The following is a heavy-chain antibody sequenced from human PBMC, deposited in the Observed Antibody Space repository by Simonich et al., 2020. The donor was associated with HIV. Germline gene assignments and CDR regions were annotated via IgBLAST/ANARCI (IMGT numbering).Heavy chain of an antibody. CDR1: GFTFDDYA. CDR2: MSWNSGSI. D-gene: IGHD6-6*01. CDR3: AKDRYSSSSGSFDY. V-gene: IGHV3-9*03. Sequence: EVQLVESGGGLVQPGRSLRLSCAASGFTFDDYAMHWVRQAPGKGREWVLGMSWNSGSIGYADSVKGRFTISRDNAKNSLYLQMNSLRAEDMALYYCAKDRYSSSSGSFDYWGQGTLVTVSS. J-gene: IGHJ4*02.